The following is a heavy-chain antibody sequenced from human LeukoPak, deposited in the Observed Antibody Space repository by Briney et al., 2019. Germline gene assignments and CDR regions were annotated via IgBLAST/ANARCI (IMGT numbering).Heavy chain of an antibody. CDR1: GFTFSSYG. CDR3: ARRPLGTPFDP. Sequence: GSLRLSCAASGFTFSSYGMHWIRHPPGKGLEWIGEINHSGSTSYNPSLKSRVTISVDTSKNQFSLKLSSVTAADTALYYCARRPLGTPFDPWGKGTLVTVSS. CDR2: INHSGST. V-gene: IGHV4-34*01. J-gene: IGHJ5*02.